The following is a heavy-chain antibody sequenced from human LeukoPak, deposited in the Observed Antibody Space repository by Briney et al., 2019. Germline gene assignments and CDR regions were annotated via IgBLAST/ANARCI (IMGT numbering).Heavy chain of an antibody. CDR1: GYTFTSYD. D-gene: IGHD6-19*01. CDR2: MNPKSGNT. V-gene: IGHV1-8*01. CDR3: ARVSRMQWLVPSPLSYFDY. Sequence: ASVTVSCKASGYTFTSYDINWVGQAPGQGLEWMGWMNPKSGNTAYAQKFQGRVTITRNTSISTAYMELSSLRSEDTAVYYCARVSRMQWLVPSPLSYFDYGGQGTRVTVS. J-gene: IGHJ4*02.